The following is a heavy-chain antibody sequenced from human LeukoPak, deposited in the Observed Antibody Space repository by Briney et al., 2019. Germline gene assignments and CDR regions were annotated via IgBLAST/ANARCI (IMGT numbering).Heavy chain of an antibody. J-gene: IGHJ5*02. CDR1: AFTFSSYA. CDR2: ISGSGGST. CDR3: ANPNYDFWSGDINWFDP. V-gene: IGHV3-23*01. D-gene: IGHD3-3*01. Sequence: GGSLRLSCAASAFTFSSYAMSWVRQAPGKGLEWVSAISGSGGSTYYADSVKGRFTISRDNSKNTLYLQMNSLRAEDTAVYYCANPNYDFWSGDINWFDPWGQGTLVTVSS.